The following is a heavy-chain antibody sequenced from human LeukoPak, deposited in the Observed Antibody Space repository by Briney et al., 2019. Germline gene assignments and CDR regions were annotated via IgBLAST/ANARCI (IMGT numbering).Heavy chain of an antibody. CDR1: GYTFTSYG. D-gene: IGHD6-19*01. V-gene: IGHV1-18*01. CDR2: ISAYNGNT. J-gene: IGHJ4*02. Sequence: ASVKVSCKASGYTFTSYGISWVRQAPGQGLEWMGWISAYNGNTNYAQKLQGRVTMTTDTSMSTAYMELRSLRSDDTAVYYCARVGHFSVAGITLSYFDYWGQGTLVTVSS. CDR3: ARVGHFSVAGITLSYFDY.